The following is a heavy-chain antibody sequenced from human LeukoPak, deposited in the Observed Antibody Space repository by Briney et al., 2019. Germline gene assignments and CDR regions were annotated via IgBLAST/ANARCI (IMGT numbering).Heavy chain of an antibody. D-gene: IGHD6-13*01. CDR2: IYYSGST. Sequence: SETLSLTCTVSGGSISSSSYYWGWIRQPPGKGLEWIGSIYYSGSTYYNPSLKSRVTISVDTSKNQFSLKLSPVTAADTAVYYCARMGYSSSSNAFDIWGQGTMVTVSS. CDR3: ARMGYSSSSNAFDI. J-gene: IGHJ3*02. CDR1: GGSISSSSYY. V-gene: IGHV4-39*01.